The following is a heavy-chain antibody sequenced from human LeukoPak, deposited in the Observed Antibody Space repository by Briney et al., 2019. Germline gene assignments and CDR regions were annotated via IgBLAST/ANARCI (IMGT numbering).Heavy chain of an antibody. CDR3: AKVRRGGYKPGAFDI. CDR2: LNGDGGST. J-gene: IGHJ3*02. CDR1: GFTCDDYA. Sequence: GGYLSCYSAAYGFTCDDYAMQWDPQAQGHDLEWVFHLNGDGGSTYYADSVKGRFTISRGNSKNSLYLQMNSLRTEDTALYYCAKVRRGGYKPGAFDIWGQGTMVTVSS. V-gene: IGHV3-43*02. D-gene: IGHD5-24*01.